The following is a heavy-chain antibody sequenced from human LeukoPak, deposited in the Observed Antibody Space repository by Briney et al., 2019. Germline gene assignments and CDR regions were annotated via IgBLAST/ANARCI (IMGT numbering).Heavy chain of an antibody. V-gene: IGHV3-21*01. Sequence: GGSLRLSCAASGFTFSSYSMNWVRQAPGKGLEWVSSISSSSYIYYADSVKGRFTISRDNAKNSLYLQMNSLRAEDTAVYYCARVDSGWYWNWFDPWGQGTLVTVSS. CDR1: GFTFSSYS. CDR3: ARVDSGWYWNWFDP. D-gene: IGHD6-19*01. J-gene: IGHJ5*02. CDR2: ISSSSYI.